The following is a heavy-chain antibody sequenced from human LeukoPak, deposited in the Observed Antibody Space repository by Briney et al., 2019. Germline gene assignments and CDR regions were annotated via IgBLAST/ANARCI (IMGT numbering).Heavy chain of an antibody. D-gene: IGHD2-15*01. V-gene: IGHV3-21*01. J-gene: IGHJ4*02. CDR1: GFTFSSYS. CDR3: AREEDEALDY. CDR2: ISSSSSYI. Sequence: PVGSLRLSCAASGFTFSSYSMNWVRQAPGKGLEWVSSISSSSSYIYYADSVKGRFTISRDNAKNSLYLQMNSLRAEDTAVYYCAREEDEALDYWGQGTLVTVSS.